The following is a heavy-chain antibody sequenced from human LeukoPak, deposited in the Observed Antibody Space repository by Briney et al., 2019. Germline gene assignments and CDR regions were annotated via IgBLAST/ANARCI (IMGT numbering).Heavy chain of an antibody. D-gene: IGHD1-26*01. CDR2: MNPNNGGT. Sequence: GASVNVSCKASGYTFTGYYFHWVRQAPGQGLEYMGWMNPNNGGTSYAQKFQGRVTMTRDTSITTAYMELNRLRSEDTAVYYCARAIVGATGADYWGQGTLVTVSS. J-gene: IGHJ4*02. V-gene: IGHV1-2*02. CDR3: ARAIVGATGADY. CDR1: GYTFTGYY.